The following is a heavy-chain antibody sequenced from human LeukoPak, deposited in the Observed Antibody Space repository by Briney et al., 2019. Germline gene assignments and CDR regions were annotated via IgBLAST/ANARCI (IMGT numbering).Heavy chain of an antibody. Sequence: GESPRLACAASGFTLSGYSMNWVRQAPGKGLEWVSHIGISGAIYYGDNVKGRFTISRDNAKNSLYLQMNSLRAEDTAVYYCSTAKFDSWGQGTLVTVSS. V-gene: IGHV3-48*01. CDR1: GFTLSGYS. CDR2: IGISGAI. J-gene: IGHJ4*02. CDR3: STAKFDS.